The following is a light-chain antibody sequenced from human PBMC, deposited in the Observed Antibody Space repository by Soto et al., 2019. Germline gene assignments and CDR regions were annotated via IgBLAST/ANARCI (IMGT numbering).Light chain of an antibody. CDR2: EVS. CDR1: SSDVGGYNY. V-gene: IGLV2-14*01. Sequence: SALAQPASVSGSPGQSTTISCTGTSSDVGGYNYVSWYQQHPGNAPKLMIYEVSNRPSGVSYRFSGSKSGNTASLTISGLQAEDEADYYCSSYTSSSTFYVFGTGTKVTVL. CDR3: SSYTSSSTFYV. J-gene: IGLJ1*01.